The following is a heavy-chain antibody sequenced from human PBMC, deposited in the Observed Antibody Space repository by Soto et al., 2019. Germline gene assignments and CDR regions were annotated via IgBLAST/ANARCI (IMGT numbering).Heavy chain of an antibody. D-gene: IGHD6-6*01. J-gene: IGHJ6*02. CDR2: IYPGDSDT. CDR1: GYSFTSYW. CDR3: ARLGSSYPLYYYGMDV. Sequence: PGESLKISCKGSGYSFTSYWIGWVRQMPGKGLEWMGIIYPGDSDTRYSPSFQGQVTVSADKSISTAYLQWSSLKASDTAMYYCARLGSSYPLYYYGMDVWGQGTTVTVSS. V-gene: IGHV5-51*01.